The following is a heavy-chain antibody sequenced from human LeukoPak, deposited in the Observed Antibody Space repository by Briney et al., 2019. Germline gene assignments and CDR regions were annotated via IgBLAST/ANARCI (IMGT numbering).Heavy chain of an antibody. CDR2: ISWNSGSI. D-gene: IGHD3-22*01. CDR3: AKGYWYYYDSSGYLDY. J-gene: IGHJ4*02. Sequence: GGSLRLSCAASGFTFDDYAMHWVRQAPGKGLEWVSGISWNSGSIGYADSVKGRFTISRDNAKNSLYLQMNSLRAEDTALYYCAKGYWYYYDSSGYLDYWGQGTLVTVSS. CDR1: GFTFDDYA. V-gene: IGHV3-9*01.